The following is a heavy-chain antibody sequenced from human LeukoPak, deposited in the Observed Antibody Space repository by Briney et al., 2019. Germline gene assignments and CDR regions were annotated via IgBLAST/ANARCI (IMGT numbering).Heavy chain of an antibody. CDR1: GGSISSYY. V-gene: IGHV4-59*01. CDR3: ASSTGYSSGWYRGDY. J-gene: IGHJ4*02. Sequence: PSETLSLTCTVSGGSISSYYWSWLRQPPGKGLEWIGYIYYSGSANYNPSLKSRVTISVDTSKNQFSLKLSSVTAADTAVYYCASSTGYSSGWYRGDYWGQGTLVTVSS. CDR2: IYYSGSA. D-gene: IGHD6-19*01.